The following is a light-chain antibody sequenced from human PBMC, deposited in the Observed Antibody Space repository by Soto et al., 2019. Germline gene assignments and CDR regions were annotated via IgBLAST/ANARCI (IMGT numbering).Light chain of an antibody. CDR2: EVS. V-gene: IGLV2-8*01. CDR3: CSSAGSNNWGV. J-gene: IGLJ3*02. Sequence: QSALTQPPSASGSPGQSVTISCTGTSSDVGSYDYVSWYQQHPGKAPKLMIYEVSKRPSGVPDRFSGSKSGNTASLPVSGFQAEDEADYYCCSSAGSNNWGVFGGGTKLTVL. CDR1: SSDVGSYDY.